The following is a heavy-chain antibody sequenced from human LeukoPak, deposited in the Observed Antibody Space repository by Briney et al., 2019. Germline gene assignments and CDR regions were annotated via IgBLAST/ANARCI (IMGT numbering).Heavy chain of an antibody. V-gene: IGHV3-9*01. Sequence: GGSLRLSCVASGFTFDDYAMHWVRQAPGKGLEWVSGISWKSDSVDYADSVKGRFTISRDNAKNSLYLQMNSLRAEDTALYYCAKDGTATSLRTFQYWGQGTLVTVSS. CDR2: ISWKSDSV. CDR3: AKDGTATSLRTFQY. J-gene: IGHJ1*01. CDR1: GFTFDDYA. D-gene: IGHD5-12*01.